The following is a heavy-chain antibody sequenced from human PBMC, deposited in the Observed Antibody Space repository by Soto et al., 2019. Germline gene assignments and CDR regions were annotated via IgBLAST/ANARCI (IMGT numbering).Heavy chain of an antibody. J-gene: IGHJ4*02. CDR3: ARAVVKLPLWFTEFHYFDY. D-gene: IGHD3-10*01. CDR2: IIPIFGTA. V-gene: IGHV1-69*13. Sequence: GASVKVSCKASGGTFSSYAISWVRQAPGQGLEWMGGIIPIFGTANYAQKFQGRVTITADESTSTAYMELSSLRSEDTAVYYCARAVVKLPLWFTEFHYFDYWGQGTLVTVSS. CDR1: GGTFSSYA.